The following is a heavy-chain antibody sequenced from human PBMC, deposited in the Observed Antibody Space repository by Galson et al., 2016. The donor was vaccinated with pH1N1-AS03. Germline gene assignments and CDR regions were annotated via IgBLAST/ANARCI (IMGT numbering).Heavy chain of an antibody. CDR3: AITLGVDAFDI. CDR1: GYTFTSFG. Sequence: SVKVSCKASGYTFTSFGNSWVRQAPGQGLEWMGWISPYNGNTHYVQNLQGRVTMTADTSTSTAYMELRSLRSDDTAVYYCAITLGVDAFDIWGQGTMVTVSS. CDR2: ISPYNGNT. D-gene: IGHD6-13*01. J-gene: IGHJ3*02. V-gene: IGHV1-18*01.